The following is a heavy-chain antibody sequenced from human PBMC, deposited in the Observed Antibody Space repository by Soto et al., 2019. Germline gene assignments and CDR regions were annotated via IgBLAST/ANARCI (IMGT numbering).Heavy chain of an antibody. D-gene: IGHD3-10*01. CDR2: ISSSSSTI. J-gene: IGHJ5*02. Sequence: PGGSLRLSCAASGFTFSSYSMNWVRQAPGKGLEWVSYISSSSSTIFYADSVKGRFTISRDNAQNSLYLQMNSLRAEDTAVYYCARVAGVPNWFDPWGQGTLVTVSS. CDR1: GFTFSSYS. V-gene: IGHV3-48*01. CDR3: ARVAGVPNWFDP.